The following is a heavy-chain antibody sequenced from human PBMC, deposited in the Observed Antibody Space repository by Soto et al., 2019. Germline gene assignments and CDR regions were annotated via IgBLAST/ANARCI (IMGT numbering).Heavy chain of an antibody. CDR2: INPNSGGT. D-gene: IGHD6-13*01. CDR3: ARGGGIAAPGPNWFDP. J-gene: IGHJ5*02. V-gene: IGHV1-2*02. CDR1: GYSLSGYY. Sequence: ASVKVSCKASGYSLSGYYLHWVRQAPGQGPEWMGWINPNSGGTKYVQKFQGRVTMTRDTSISTVYLELSRLRSDDTAVYYCARGGGIAAPGPNWFDPWGQGTLVTVSS.